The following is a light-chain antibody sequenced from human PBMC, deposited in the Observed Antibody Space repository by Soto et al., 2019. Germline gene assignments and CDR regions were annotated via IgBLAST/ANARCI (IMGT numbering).Light chain of an antibody. V-gene: IGLV2-14*03. J-gene: IGLJ1*01. CDR2: DVS. CDR1: SSDVGYYNY. Sequence: QSALTQPASVSGSPGQSITISCTGTSSDVGYYNYVSWYQQHPGRAPKLMIYDVSNRPSGISNRFSASKAGNTASLTISGLQAEDEADYYCSSYTTTSTLYVFGTGTKLTVL. CDR3: SSYTTTSTLYV.